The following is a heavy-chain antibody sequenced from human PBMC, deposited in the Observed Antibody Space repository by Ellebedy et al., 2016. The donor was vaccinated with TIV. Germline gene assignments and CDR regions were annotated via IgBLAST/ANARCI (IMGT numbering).Heavy chain of an antibody. Sequence: MPSETLSLTCTVPGGPITSEAYYWSWIRQYPGKGLEWIGFSDYSGSTNYNASLKGRVEISIDKSTNQFSLKLTSVTAADTAVYFCARGGSTVRGVIGYWGQGTLVTVSS. V-gene: IGHV4-31*03. CDR2: SDYSGST. CDR1: GGPITSEAYY. J-gene: IGHJ4*02. D-gene: IGHD3-10*01. CDR3: ARGGSTVRGVIGY.